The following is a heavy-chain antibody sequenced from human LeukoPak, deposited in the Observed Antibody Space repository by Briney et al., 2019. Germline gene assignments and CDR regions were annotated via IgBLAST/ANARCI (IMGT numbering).Heavy chain of an antibody. CDR2: ISAYNGNT. CDR1: GYTFTSYG. V-gene: IGHV1-18*01. Sequence: ASVKVSCKASGYTFTSYGISWVRQAPGQGLEWMGSISAYNGNTNYAQKLQGRVTMTTDTSTSTAYMELRSLRSDDTAVYYCARGGTYYDILTGYYIGYYFDYWGQGTLVTVSS. CDR3: ARGGTYYDILTGYYIGYYFDY. J-gene: IGHJ4*02. D-gene: IGHD3-9*01.